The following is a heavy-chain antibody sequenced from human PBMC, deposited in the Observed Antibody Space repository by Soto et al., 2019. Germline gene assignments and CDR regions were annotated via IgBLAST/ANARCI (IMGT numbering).Heavy chain of an antibody. J-gene: IGHJ4*02. CDR2: ISGSGGCT. Sequence: PGGSLRLSCASSGFTFSSYAMSWVLQAPVKGLEWVSAISGSGGCTYYADSVKGRFIISRDNSKNTLYLQMNSLRAEDTAVYYCAKDEMADKYSSLTDYWGQGTLVTVSS. CDR3: AKDEMADKYSSLTDY. CDR1: GFTFSSYA. V-gene: IGHV3-23*01. D-gene: IGHD6-6*01.